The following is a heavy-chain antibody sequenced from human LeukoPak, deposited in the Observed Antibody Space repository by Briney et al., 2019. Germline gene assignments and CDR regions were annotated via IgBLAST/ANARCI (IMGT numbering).Heavy chain of an antibody. D-gene: IGHD2-2*01. V-gene: IGHV5-51*01. CDR3: ARPRPRCSSTSCYLSY. J-gene: IGHJ4*02. Sequence: GESLKISCKGSGYSFTSYWIGWVCQMPGKGLEWMGIIYPGDSDTRYSPSFQGQVTISADKSISTAYLQWSSLKASDTAMYYCARPRPRCSSTSCYLSYWGQGTLVTVSS. CDR2: IYPGDSDT. CDR1: GYSFTSYW.